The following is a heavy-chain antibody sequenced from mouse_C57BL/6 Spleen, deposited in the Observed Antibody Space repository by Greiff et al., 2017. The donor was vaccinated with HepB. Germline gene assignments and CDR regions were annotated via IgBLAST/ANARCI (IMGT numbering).Heavy chain of an antibody. D-gene: IGHD1-1*02. J-gene: IGHJ2*01. CDR2: ISYDGSN. CDR1: GYSITSGYY. Sequence: EVKLQESGPGLVKPSQSLSLTCSVTGYSITSGYYWNWIRQFPGNKLEWMGYISYDGSNNYNPSLKNRISITRDTSKNQFFLKLNSVTTEDTATYYCARKGIYGEYFDYWGQGTTLTVSS. CDR3: ARKGIYGEYFDY. V-gene: IGHV3-6*01.